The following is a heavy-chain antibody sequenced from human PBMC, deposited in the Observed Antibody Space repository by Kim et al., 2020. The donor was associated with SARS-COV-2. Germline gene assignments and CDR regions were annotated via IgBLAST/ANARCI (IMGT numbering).Heavy chain of an antibody. CDR3: AREHYYGSGSHRGYAFDI. Sequence: ASVKVSCKASGYTFTSYAMHWVCQAPGQRLEWMGWINAGNGNTKYSQKFQGRVTITRDTSASTAYMELSSLRSEDTAVYYCAREHYYGSGSHRGYAFDIWGQGTMVTVSS. CDR2: INAGNGNT. D-gene: IGHD3-10*01. V-gene: IGHV1-3*01. J-gene: IGHJ3*02. CDR1: GYTFTSYA.